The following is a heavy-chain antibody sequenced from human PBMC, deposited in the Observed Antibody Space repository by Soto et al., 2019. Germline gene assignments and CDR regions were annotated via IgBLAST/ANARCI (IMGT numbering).Heavy chain of an antibody. D-gene: IGHD1-20*01. Sequence: QVQLQESGPGLVKPSETLSLTCTVSGASITGFWWSWMRQSPGKGLEWIGYVLHSGGANCNPSLKSRVTLSVDTSKNQFSLKLNSVTAADTAVYYCARILGTNSTYNYFDPWGPGTLVTVSS. CDR1: GASITGFW. J-gene: IGHJ5*02. CDR2: VLHSGGA. CDR3: ARILGTNSTYNYFDP. V-gene: IGHV4-59*01.